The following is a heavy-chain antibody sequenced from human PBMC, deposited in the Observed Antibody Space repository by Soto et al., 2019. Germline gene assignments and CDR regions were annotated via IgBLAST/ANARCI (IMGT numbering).Heavy chain of an antibody. CDR1: GGSVSSGSYY. V-gene: IGHV4-61*01. CDR2: IYYSGST. Sequence: QVQLQESGPGLVKPSETLSLTCTVSGGSVSSGSYYWSWIRQPPGKGLEWIGYIYYSGSTNYNPSLKSRVTISVDTSKNQFSRKLSSVTAADAAVYYCASTSGAGTPLFFWYFDLWGRGTLVTVSS. J-gene: IGHJ2*01. D-gene: IGHD6-19*01. CDR3: ASTSGAGTPLFFWYFDL.